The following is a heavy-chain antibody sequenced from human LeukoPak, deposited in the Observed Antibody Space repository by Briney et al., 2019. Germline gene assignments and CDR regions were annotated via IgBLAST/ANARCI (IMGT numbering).Heavy chain of an antibody. CDR1: GGTFSSYA. J-gene: IGHJ4*02. V-gene: IGHV1-69*13. CDR2: IIPIFGTA. D-gene: IGHD6-6*01. Sequence: GASVNVSCKASGGTFSSYAISWVRQAPGQGLEWMGGIIPIFGTANYAQKFQGRVTITADESTSTAYMELSSLRSEDTAVYYCAKFVSYSSSSVVDYWGQGTLVTVSS. CDR3: AKFVSYSSSSVVDY.